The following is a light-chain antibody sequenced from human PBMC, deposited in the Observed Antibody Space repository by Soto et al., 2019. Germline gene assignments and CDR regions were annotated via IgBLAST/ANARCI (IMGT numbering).Light chain of an antibody. V-gene: IGLV2-14*01. CDR1: SSDVGGYNY. Sequence: QSALTQPASVSGSPGQSITISCTGTSSDVGGYNYVSWYQRHPGKAPKLMIYEVSDRPSGVSNRFSGSKSGNTASLTISGLQAEDEADYYCRSYTSSSTWVFGGGTKLTVL. J-gene: IGLJ3*02. CDR3: RSYTSSSTWV. CDR2: EVS.